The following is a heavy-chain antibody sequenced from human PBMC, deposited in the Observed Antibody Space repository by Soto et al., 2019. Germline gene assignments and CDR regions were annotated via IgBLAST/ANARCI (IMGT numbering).Heavy chain of an antibody. V-gene: IGHV3-21*01. D-gene: IGHD2-15*01. CDR2: IRSRSIDM. Sequence: EVQLVESGGGLVKPGESLRLSCAASGFTFSNYNINWVRQAPGKGLEWVSSIRSRSIDMYYADSVKGRFTISRDDAKNSLCLQMNGLSAEDTAVYFCAREPYPAKDLNSWGQGTMVSVSS. CDR1: GFTFSNYN. J-gene: IGHJ3*02. CDR3: AREPYPAKDLNS.